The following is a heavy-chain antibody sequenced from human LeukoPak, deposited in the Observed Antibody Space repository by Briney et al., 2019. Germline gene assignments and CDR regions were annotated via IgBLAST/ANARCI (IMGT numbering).Heavy chain of an antibody. CDR1: GFTFSSYA. CDR3: AREPDAFDI. V-gene: IGHV3-53*01. J-gene: IGHJ3*02. CDR2: IYSGGST. Sequence: GGSLRLSCAASGFTFSSYAMSWVRQAPGKGLEWVSVIYSGGSTYYADSVKGRFTISRDNSKNTLYLQMNSLRAEDTAVYYCAREPDAFDIWGQGTMVTVSS.